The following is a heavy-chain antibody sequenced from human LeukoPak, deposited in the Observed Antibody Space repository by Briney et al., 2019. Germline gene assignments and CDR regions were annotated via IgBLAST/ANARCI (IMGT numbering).Heavy chain of an antibody. J-gene: IGHJ4*02. Sequence: GGSLRLSCAASGFTVSSNYMSWVRQAPGKGLEWVSVIYSGGSTYYSDSVKGRFTISRDNSKNTLYLQMNSLRAEDTAVYYCARDSAYSSSWYGTDWGQGTLVTVSS. CDR1: GFTVSSNY. CDR3: ARDSAYSSSWYGTD. V-gene: IGHV3-66*01. D-gene: IGHD6-13*01. CDR2: IYSGGST.